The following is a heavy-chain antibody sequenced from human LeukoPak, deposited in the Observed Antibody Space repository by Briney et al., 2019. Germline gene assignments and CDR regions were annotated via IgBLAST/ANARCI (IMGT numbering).Heavy chain of an antibody. Sequence: ASVKVSSKASGYTFTSYGISWVRQAPGQGLEWMGWISAYNGNTNYAQKFQGRVTMTTDTSTSTAYMELRSLRSDDTAVYYCARDGYHYDTSGYPDYWGQGTLVTVSS. V-gene: IGHV1-18*01. J-gene: IGHJ4*02. CDR1: GYTFTSYG. CDR2: ISAYNGNT. D-gene: IGHD3-22*01. CDR3: ARDGYHYDTSGYPDY.